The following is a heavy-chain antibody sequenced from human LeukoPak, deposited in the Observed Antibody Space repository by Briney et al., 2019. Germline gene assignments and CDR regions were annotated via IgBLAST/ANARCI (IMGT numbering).Heavy chain of an antibody. CDR3: ARDILTGYYGEFDY. V-gene: IGHV4-4*07. J-gene: IGHJ4*02. D-gene: IGHD3-9*01. Sequence: SETLSLTCTVSGGSISSYYWSWIRQPAGKGLEWIGRIYTSGSTNYNPSLKSRVTMSVDTSKNQFSLKLSSVTAADTAVYYCARDILTGYYGEFDYWGQGTLVTVSS. CDR1: GGSISSYY. CDR2: IYTSGST.